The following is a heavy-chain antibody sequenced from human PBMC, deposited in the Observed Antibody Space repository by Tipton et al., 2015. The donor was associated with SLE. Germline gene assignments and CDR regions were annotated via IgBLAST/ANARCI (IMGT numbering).Heavy chain of an antibody. CDR1: GGSISSSSYY. J-gene: IGHJ4*02. V-gene: IGHV4-39*07. CDR3: ARALVGVVVPAAMAEHYFDY. CDR2: IYYSGST. Sequence: TLSLTCTVSGGSISSSSYYWGWIRQPPGKGLEWIGSIYYSGSTNYNPSLKSRVTISVDTSKNQFSLKLSSVTAADTAVYYCARALVGVVVPAAMAEHYFDYWGQGTLVTVSS. D-gene: IGHD2-2*01.